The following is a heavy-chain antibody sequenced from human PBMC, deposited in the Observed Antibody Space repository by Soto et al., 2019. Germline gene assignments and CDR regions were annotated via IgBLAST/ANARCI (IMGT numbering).Heavy chain of an antibody. J-gene: IGHJ6*02. CDR1: GYTFTSYD. V-gene: IGHV1-8*01. Sequence: QVQLVQSGAEVKKPGASVKVSCKASGYTFTSYDINWVRQATGQGLEWMGWMNPNSGNIGYAQKFQGRVTMTRKTSVTTAYMELRSLRSVATAVNYCARGGCSSCWYYYYYYGMYVWGQGTTVTVSS. CDR3: ARGGCSSCWYYYYYYGMYV. D-gene: IGHD6-13*01. CDR2: MNPNSGNI.